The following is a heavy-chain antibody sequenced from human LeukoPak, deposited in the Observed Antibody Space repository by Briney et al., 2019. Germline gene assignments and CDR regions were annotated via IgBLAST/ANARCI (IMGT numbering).Heavy chain of an antibody. J-gene: IGHJ6*04. D-gene: IGHD2-15*01. CDR1: GFTSRSYS. Sequence: GGSLRLSCAASGFTSRSYSMNWVRQAPGRGLAWVSSICSSSSYIYYADSVKGRFTIYRDNAKNSLDLQMNSLRAEDTAAYYRERDHIREHIVVVVAASPDYYYGMDVWGKGTTVTVSS. CDR3: ERDHIREHIVVVVAASPDYYYGMDV. V-gene: IGHV3-21*01. CDR2: ICSSSSYI.